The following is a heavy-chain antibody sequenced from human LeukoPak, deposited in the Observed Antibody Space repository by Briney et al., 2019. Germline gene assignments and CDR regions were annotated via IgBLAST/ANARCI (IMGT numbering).Heavy chain of an antibody. CDR3: ARVITHFWSGYCRRGRYFDY. CDR2: ICAYNGNT. Sequence: ASVKVSFKASGYTFTIYGISWVRQAPAQGLEWMGCICAYNGNTNYAQKIQGRVTMTTDTSTSTAYMERRSLKSDDTAVYYCARVITHFWSGYCRRGRYFDYWGQGTLVTVSS. V-gene: IGHV1-18*01. CDR1: GYTFTIYG. J-gene: IGHJ4*02. D-gene: IGHD3-3*02.